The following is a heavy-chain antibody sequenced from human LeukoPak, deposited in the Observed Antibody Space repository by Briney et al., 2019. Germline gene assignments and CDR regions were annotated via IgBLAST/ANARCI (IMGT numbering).Heavy chain of an antibody. V-gene: IGHV4-39*01. CDR1: GASITSADYY. CDR3: ARQTFGVLYFDS. CDR2: VLFTGDT. J-gene: IGHJ4*02. D-gene: IGHD3-10*01. Sequence: SETLSLTCTVSGASITSADYYWAWIRQPPGKGLEWIGSVLFTGDTYYTPSLKSRVTISIHTSNKQFSLKLSSVTAADTAVYYCARQTFGVLYFDSWGQGTLVIVSS.